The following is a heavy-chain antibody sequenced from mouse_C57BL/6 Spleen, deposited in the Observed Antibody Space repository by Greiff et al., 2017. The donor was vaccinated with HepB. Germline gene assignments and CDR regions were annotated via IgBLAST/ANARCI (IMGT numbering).Heavy chain of an antibody. CDR1: GFNIKNTY. CDR2: IDPANGNT. V-gene: IGHV14-3*01. Sequence: EVQLQQSVAELVRPGASVKLSCTASGFNIKNTYMHWVKQRPEQGLEWIGRIDPANGNTKYAPKFQGKATITADTSSNTAYLQLSSLTSEDTAIYYWDSYYYGSSPFDYWGQGTTLTVSS. D-gene: IGHD1-1*01. J-gene: IGHJ2*01. CDR3: DSYYYGSSPFDY.